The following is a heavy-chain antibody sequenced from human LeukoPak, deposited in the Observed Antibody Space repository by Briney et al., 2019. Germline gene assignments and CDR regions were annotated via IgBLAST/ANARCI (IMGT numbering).Heavy chain of an antibody. CDR1: VFTFSTYA. V-gene: IGHV3-23*01. CDR3: AKDRTWSGSSWYPGVYSFEN. CDR2: LSGRLCAPR. J-gene: IGHJ3*02. D-gene: IGHD6-13*01. Sequence: PGGSLRLSCATSVFTFSTYAMSWVRQARGKGREGGSGLSGRLCAPRYSADSVKGRFTISRDDSKNTLSLQMNSLRAEDTAVYYCAKDRTWSGSSWYPGVYSFENWGQGTMVTVSS.